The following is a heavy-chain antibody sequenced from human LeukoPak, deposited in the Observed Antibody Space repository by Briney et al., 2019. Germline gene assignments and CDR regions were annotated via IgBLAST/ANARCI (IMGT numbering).Heavy chain of an antibody. Sequence: PGGSLRLSCAASGFTFSSYAMSWVRQAPGKGLEWVAAVSGSGDRTYYADSVKGRFTISRDNSKNTLYLQMNSLKTEDTAVYYCTTDSGSYSGWFDPWGQGTLVTVSS. J-gene: IGHJ5*02. CDR3: TTDSGSYSGWFDP. CDR2: VSGSGDRT. V-gene: IGHV3-23*01. D-gene: IGHD1-26*01. CDR1: GFTFSSYA.